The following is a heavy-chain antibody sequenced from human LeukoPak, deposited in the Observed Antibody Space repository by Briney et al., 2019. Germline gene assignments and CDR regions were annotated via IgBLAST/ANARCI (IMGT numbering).Heavy chain of an antibody. CDR1: GFTFSSYG. CDR2: IWYDGSNK. Sequence: GGSLRLSCAASGFTFSSYGMHWVRQAPGKGLEWVAVIWYDGSNKYYADSVKGRFTISRDNSKNTVYLQMDSLRAEDTAVYYCARTQGRFYGSGTYKGFDYWGQGTLVTVSS. V-gene: IGHV3-33*08. D-gene: IGHD3-10*01. CDR3: ARTQGRFYGSGTYKGFDY. J-gene: IGHJ4*02.